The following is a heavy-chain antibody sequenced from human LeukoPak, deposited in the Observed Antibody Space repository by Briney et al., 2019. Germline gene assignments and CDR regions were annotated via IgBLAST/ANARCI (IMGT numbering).Heavy chain of an antibody. CDR2: TSYDGNNK. V-gene: IGHV3-30-3*01. Sequence: PGGSLRLSCAASGFTFSSYSMHWVRQAPGMGLEWVAVTSYDGNNKYYADSVKGRFTISRDNSKNTLYLQMNSLRAEDTAVYYCARDASKGIYYFDYWGQGTLVTVSS. CDR1: GFTFSSYS. J-gene: IGHJ4*02. CDR3: ARDASKGIYYFDY. D-gene: IGHD2-15*01.